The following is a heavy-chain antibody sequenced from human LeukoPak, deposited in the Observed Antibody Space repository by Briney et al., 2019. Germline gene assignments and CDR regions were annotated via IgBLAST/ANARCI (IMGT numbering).Heavy chain of an antibody. V-gene: IGHV3-43*01. Sequence: QPGGSLRLSCAASGFTFSSYGMHWVRQAPGKGLEWVSLISWDGGSTYYADSVKGRFTISKDNSKNSLYLQMNSLRTEDTALYYCAKDKGRGYVWGSLDYWGQGTLVTVSS. CDR2: ISWDGGST. D-gene: IGHD3-16*01. J-gene: IGHJ4*02. CDR3: AKDKGRGYVWGSLDY. CDR1: GFTFSSYG.